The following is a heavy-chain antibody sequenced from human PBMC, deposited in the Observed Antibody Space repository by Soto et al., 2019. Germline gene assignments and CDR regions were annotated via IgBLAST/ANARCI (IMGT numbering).Heavy chain of an antibody. D-gene: IGHD3-22*01. Sequence: QVQLVQSGAEVKKPGASMKVSCKASGYTFTNYYMHWVRQAPGPGLEWIGIINPSGGSTSYAQKFQGRVTMTRDTSTSTVYVELSRLRSEDTAVYYCARGGLITGGFDIWGQGTIVTVSS. J-gene: IGHJ3*02. CDR1: GYTFTNYY. CDR3: ARGGLITGGFDI. V-gene: IGHV1-46*01. CDR2: INPSGGST.